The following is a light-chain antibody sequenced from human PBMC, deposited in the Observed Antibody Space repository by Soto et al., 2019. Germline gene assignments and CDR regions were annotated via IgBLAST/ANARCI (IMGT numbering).Light chain of an antibody. J-gene: IGLJ1*01. V-gene: IGLV2-14*01. CDR2: DVS. Sequence: QSVLTQPASVSGSPGQSITISCTGTSSDVGGYNYVSWYQQHPGKAPKLMIYDVSNRPSGVSNRFSGSKSGNTASLTISGLQAEDEADYYCSSYTSSSNLHGFGTGTKVTVL. CDR3: SSYTSSSNLHG. CDR1: SSDVGGYNY.